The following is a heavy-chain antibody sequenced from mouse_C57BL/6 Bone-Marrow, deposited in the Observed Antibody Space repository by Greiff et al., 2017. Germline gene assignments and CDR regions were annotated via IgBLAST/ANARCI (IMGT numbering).Heavy chain of an antibody. CDR2: IHPNSGST. J-gene: IGHJ4*01. CDR1: GYTFTSYW. D-gene: IGHD1-1*01. V-gene: IGHV1-64*01. Sequence: QVQLQQPGAELVKPGASVKLSCKASGYTFTSYWMHWVKQRPGQGLEWIGMIHPNSGSTNYNEKFKSMATLTVDKSSSTAYMQLSSLTSEDSAVYYCAREVLRVAMDYWGQGTSVTVSS. CDR3: AREVLRVAMDY.